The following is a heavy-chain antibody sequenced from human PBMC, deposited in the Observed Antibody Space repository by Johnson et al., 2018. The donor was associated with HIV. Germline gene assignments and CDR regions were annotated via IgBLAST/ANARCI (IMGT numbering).Heavy chain of an antibody. D-gene: IGHD6-6*01. CDR1: GFTFSTYA. Sequence: QVQLVESGGGVAQPGRSLRLSCTASGFTFSTYAMHWVRQAPGKGLEWVAIISYYGTNKYYADSVKGRFTISRYNSKNTLYLQMNSLRAEYTAVYYCARSYSSSSHDAFDIWGQGTMVTVSS. CDR3: ARSYSSSSHDAFDI. J-gene: IGHJ3*02. V-gene: IGHV3-30-3*01. CDR2: ISYYGTNK.